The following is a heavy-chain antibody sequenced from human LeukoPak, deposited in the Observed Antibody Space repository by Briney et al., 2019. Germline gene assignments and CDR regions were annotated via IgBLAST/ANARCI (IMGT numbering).Heavy chain of an antibody. V-gene: IGHV3-48*03. CDR1: GFTFSSYA. CDR3: ARSARLMKGVVEVTALDD. CDR2: LSSSGSAF. J-gene: IGHJ4*02. Sequence: GGSLRLSCAASGFTFSSYAMTWVRQAPGKGLEWIAYLSSSGSAFSYADSVKGRFTIARDNAKNSVYLEMNSLRADDTAVYYCARSARLMKGVVEVTALDDWGQGTLVTVSS. D-gene: IGHD3-3*01.